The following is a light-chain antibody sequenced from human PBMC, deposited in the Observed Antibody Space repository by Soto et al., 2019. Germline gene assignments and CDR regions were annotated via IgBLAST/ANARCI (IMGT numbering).Light chain of an antibody. Sequence: DIQMTQSPSSLSASVLERVTITFLASQSISRYLNWYQQKPGKAPKLLIYAASSLLGGVPSRFSGSGSGTDFTLTISSLKSEDFAVYYCQQYNNWHPWTFGHGTKVDIK. CDR3: QQYNNWHPWT. CDR2: AAS. CDR1: QSISRY. J-gene: IGKJ1*01. V-gene: IGKV1-39*01.